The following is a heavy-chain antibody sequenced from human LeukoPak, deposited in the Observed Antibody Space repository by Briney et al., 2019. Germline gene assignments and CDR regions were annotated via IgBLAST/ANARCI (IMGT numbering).Heavy chain of an antibody. J-gene: IGHJ4*02. CDR3: ARDPDCGGDCYWFDY. CDR2: IYYSGST. V-gene: IGHV4-39*07. D-gene: IGHD2-21*02. CDR1: GGSISSSSYY. Sequence: PSETLSLTCTVSGGSISSSSYYWGWTRQPPGKGLEWIGSIYYSGSTYYNPSLKSRVTISVDTSKNQFSLKLSSVTAADTAVYYCARDPDCGGDCYWFDYWGQGTLVTVSS.